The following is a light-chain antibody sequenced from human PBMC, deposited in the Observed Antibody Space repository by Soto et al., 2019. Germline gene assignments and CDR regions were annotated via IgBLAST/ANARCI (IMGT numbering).Light chain of an antibody. Sequence: EIVLTQSPATLSLSPGERATLSCRASQSVSSYLAWYQQKPGQAPRLLIYGASSRATGIPDRFSGSGSGTDFTLTISRLEPEDFAVYFCQQYGYSPGLACGGGTKVDIK. CDR2: GAS. CDR1: QSVSSY. V-gene: IGKV3-20*01. CDR3: QQYGYSPGLA. J-gene: IGKJ4*01.